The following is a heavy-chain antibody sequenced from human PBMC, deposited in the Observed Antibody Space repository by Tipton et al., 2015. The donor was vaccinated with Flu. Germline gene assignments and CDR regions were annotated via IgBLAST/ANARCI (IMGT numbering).Heavy chain of an antibody. D-gene: IGHD4-17*01. CDR2: ISGSGSPI. CDR1: RFIFTNYE. V-gene: IGHV3-48*03. J-gene: IGHJ3*02. CDR3: ASSTLTTDRDHDAFDI. Sequence: SLRLSCAASRFIFTNYEMNWVRQAPGKRLEWVSYISGSGSPIYYGDSVKGRFTISRDDAKHSVYLHMDSLRAEDTAVYYCASSTLTTDRDHDAFDIWGQGTMVTVSS.